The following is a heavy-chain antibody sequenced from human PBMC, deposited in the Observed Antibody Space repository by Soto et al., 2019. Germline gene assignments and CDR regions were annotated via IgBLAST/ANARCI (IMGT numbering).Heavy chain of an antibody. CDR3: ARDREHYYDSSGYRDAFDI. CDR1: GGTFSRYA. D-gene: IGHD3-22*01. CDR2: IIPIFGTA. Sequence: SVKVSCQASGGTFSRYAISWVRQAPGQGLEWMGGIIPIFGTANYAQKFQGRVTITADESTSTAYMELSSLRSEDTAVYYCARDREHYYDSSGYRDAFDIWGQGTMVTVSS. J-gene: IGHJ3*02. V-gene: IGHV1-69*13.